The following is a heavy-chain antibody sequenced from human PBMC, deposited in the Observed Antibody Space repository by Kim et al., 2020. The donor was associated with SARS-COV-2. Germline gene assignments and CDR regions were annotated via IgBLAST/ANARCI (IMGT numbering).Heavy chain of an antibody. Sequence: GGSLRLSCAASGFTFSRRAMSWVRQVPGKGLEWIASVNNNNNPYYADSVKGRFTVSRDNTKDTFYLQMNSLRVDDTALYYCAKDHPSSGWPTFDSWGKGT. CDR3: AKDHPSSGWPTFDS. CDR2: VNNNNNP. CDR1: GFTFSRRA. D-gene: IGHD6-19*01. J-gene: IGHJ4*02. V-gene: IGHV3-23*05.